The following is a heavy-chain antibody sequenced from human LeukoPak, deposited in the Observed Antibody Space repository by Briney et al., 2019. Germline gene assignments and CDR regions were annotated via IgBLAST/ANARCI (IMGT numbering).Heavy chain of an antibody. CDR3: ARVPTYYYDSSGYYYFDY. Sequence: PGGSLRLSCAASGFTFSSYSMNWVRQAPGKGLERVSFISTSSSYIHYADSVKGRFTISRDNAKNSLYLQMSSLRAEDTAVYYCARVPTYYYDSSGYYYFDYWGQGTLVTVSS. J-gene: IGHJ4*02. CDR2: ISTSSSYI. D-gene: IGHD3-22*01. CDR1: GFTFSSYS. V-gene: IGHV3-21*01.